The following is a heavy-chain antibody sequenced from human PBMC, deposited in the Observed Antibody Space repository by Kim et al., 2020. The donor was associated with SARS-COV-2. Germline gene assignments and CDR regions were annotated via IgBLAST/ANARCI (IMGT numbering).Heavy chain of an antibody. CDR1: GGSISSGGYY. CDR2: IYYSGST. D-gene: IGHD3-3*01. V-gene: IGHV4-31*03. CDR3: ARAETIFGVVIGCFDY. J-gene: IGHJ4*02. Sequence: SETLSLTCTVSGGSISSGGYYWSWIRQHRGKGLEWIGYIYYSGSTYYNPSLKSRVTISVDTSKNQFSLKLSSVTAADTAVYYCARAETIFGVVIGCFDYWGQGTLVTVSS.